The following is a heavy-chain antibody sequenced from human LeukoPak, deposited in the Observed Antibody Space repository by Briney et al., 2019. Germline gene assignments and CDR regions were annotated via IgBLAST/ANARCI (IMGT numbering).Heavy chain of an antibody. CDR1: GYTFTSYY. J-gene: IGHJ6*02. CDR3: ARGNGSGSYVPPLSPKTRRYGMDV. D-gene: IGHD3-10*01. CDR2: INPSGGST. V-gene: IGHV1-46*01. Sequence: ASVKVSCKASGYTFTSYYMHWVRQAPGQGLEWMGIINPSGGSTSYAQKFQGRVTMTRDTSTSTVYMELSSLRSEDTAVYYCARGNGSGSYVPPLSPKTRRYGMDVWGQGTTVTVSS.